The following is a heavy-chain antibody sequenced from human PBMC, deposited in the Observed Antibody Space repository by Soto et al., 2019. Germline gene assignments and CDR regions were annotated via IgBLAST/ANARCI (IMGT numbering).Heavy chain of an antibody. V-gene: IGHV1-69*13. J-gene: IGHJ6*02. CDR2: IIPIFGTA. D-gene: IGHD4-4*01. CDR1: GGTFSSYA. CDR3: ARASNRVYDYYYYGTDV. Sequence: ASVNVSCKASGGTFSSYAISWVRQAPGQGLEWMGGIIPIFGTANYAQKFQGRVTITADESTSTAYMELSSLRSEDTAVYYCARASNRVYDYYYYGTDVWGQGTTVTVSS.